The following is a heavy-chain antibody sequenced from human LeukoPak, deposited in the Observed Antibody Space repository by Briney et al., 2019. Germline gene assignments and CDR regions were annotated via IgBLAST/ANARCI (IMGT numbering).Heavy chain of an antibody. Sequence: PGGSLRLSCAASGFTFSAYTMSWVRQAPGKGLEWVSSISSSSSYIYYADSVQGRFTISRDNAKNSLFLQMNSLRAEDTAVYFCARGRDLASCAGDCYLVQCFDYWDQGTLVTVSS. J-gene: IGHJ4*01. CDR1: GFTFSAYT. CDR2: ISSSSSYI. V-gene: IGHV3-21*01. D-gene: IGHD2-21*02. CDR3: ARGRDLASCAGDCYLVQCFDY.